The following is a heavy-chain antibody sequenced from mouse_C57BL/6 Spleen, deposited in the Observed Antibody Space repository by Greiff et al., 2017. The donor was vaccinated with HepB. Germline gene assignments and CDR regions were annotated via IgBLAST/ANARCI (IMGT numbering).Heavy chain of an antibody. D-gene: IGHD1-1*01. J-gene: IGHJ4*01. Sequence: DVMLVESGGGLVQPGGSLKLSCAASGFTFSDYYMYWVRQTPEKRLEWVAYISNGGGSTYYPDTVKGRFTISRDNAKNTLYLQMSRLKSEDTAMYYWARGRGSSPMDYWGQGTSVTVSS. CDR1: GFTFSDYY. CDR3: ARGRGSSPMDY. CDR2: ISNGGGST. V-gene: IGHV5-12*01.